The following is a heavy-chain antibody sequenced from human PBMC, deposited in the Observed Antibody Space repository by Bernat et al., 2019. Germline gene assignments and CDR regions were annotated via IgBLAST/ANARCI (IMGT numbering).Heavy chain of an antibody. CDR2: IYYSGST. CDR3: PIPPQQRRGRGYYCFDH. CDR1: GGSISSSSYY. D-gene: IGHD6-25*01. Sequence: QLQLQESGPGLVKPSETLSLTCTVSGGSISSSSYYWGWIRQPPGKGLEWIGCIYYSGSTYYNPSLKSRVTISVDTSKNQFSLKLSSVTAADTAVYYCPIPPQQRRGRGYYCFDHWGHGTLVTVSS. J-gene: IGHJ2*01. V-gene: IGHV4-39*01.